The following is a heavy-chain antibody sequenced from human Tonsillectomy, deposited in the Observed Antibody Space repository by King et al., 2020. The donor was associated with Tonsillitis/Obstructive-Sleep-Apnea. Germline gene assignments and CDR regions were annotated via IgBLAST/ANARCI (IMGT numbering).Heavy chain of an antibody. Sequence: QLVQSGAEVRKPGASVKVSCKASGYTFTSYGIPWVRQAPGQGLEWMGWISAFNGNTNYTQKLQGRVTMTTDTSTSTAYMELRSLRSDDTAVYYCAREAVLDFWSGPSLNYYFYYMDVWGKGTTVTVSS. J-gene: IGHJ6*03. CDR1: GYTFTSYG. V-gene: IGHV1-18*01. CDR2: ISAFNGNT. D-gene: IGHD3-3*01. CDR3: AREAVLDFWSGPSLNYYFYYMDV.